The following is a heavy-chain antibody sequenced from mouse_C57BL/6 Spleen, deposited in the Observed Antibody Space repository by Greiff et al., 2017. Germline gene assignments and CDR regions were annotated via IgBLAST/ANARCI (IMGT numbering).Heavy chain of an antibody. CDR2: IDPETGGT. V-gene: IGHV1-15*01. CDR1: GYTFTDYE. J-gene: IGHJ3*01. CDR3: TRKGTQREGFAY. D-gene: IGHD3-2*02. Sequence: QVQLQQSGAELVRPGASVTLSCKASGYTFTDYEMHWVKQTPVHGLEWIGAIDPETGGTAYNQKFKGKAILTADKSSSTAYMELRSLTSEDSAVYYWTRKGTQREGFAYWGQGTLVTVSA.